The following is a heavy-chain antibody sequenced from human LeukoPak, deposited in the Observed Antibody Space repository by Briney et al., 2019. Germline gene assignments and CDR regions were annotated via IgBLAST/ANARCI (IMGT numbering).Heavy chain of an antibody. CDR3: ARDLEGYSSSWSFYWYFDL. V-gene: IGHV4-30-2*01. D-gene: IGHD6-13*01. J-gene: IGHJ2*01. CDR1: GGSISSGGYS. Sequence: SETLSLTCAVSGGSISSGGYSWSWIRQPPGKGLEWIAYIYHSGSTYYNPSLKSRVTISVDRPKNQFSLKLSSVTAADTAVYYCARDLEGYSSSWSFYWYFDLWGRGTLVTVSS. CDR2: IYHSGST.